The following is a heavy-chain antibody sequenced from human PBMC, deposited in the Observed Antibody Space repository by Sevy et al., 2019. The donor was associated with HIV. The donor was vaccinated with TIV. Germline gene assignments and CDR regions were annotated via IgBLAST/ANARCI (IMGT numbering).Heavy chain of an antibody. D-gene: IGHD4-17*01. CDR1: GGSISSGGYS. CDR3: ARGGNYGGLNH. V-gene: IGHV4-30-2*01. Sequence: SETLSLTCAVSGGSISSGGYSWSWIRQPPGKGLEWIGYIYHSGSTYYNPSLKSRVTISVDRSKNQFSLKLSSVTAADTAVYYCARGGNYGGLNHWGHGTLVTVSS. CDR2: IYHSGST. J-gene: IGHJ5*02.